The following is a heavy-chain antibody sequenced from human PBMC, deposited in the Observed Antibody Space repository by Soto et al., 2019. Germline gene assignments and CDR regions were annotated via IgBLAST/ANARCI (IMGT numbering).Heavy chain of an antibody. J-gene: IGHJ6*02. V-gene: IGHV3-23*01. D-gene: IGHD2-21*02. CDR2: IIASGATT. CDR3: AKEDIVVETTIPRNYYYYGMDV. CDR1: EFTFSAYA. Sequence: GGSLRLSCAASEFTFSAYAMNWVRQAPGKGLEWVSGIIASGATTYYADSVKGRFTISRDNSKNTLSLQVNSLRAEDTAVYYCAKEDIVVETTIPRNYYYYGMDVWGHGTMVTVSS.